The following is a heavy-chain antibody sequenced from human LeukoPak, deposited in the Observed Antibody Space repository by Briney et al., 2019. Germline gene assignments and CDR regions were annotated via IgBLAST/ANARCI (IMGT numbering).Heavy chain of an antibody. CDR3: ARDYDFWNGYYGYYYYGMDV. V-gene: IGHV3-66*01. CDR2: IYSGGST. CDR1: GFTVSSNY. Sequence: TGGSLRLSCAASGFTVSSNYMSWVRQAPGKGLEWVSVIYSGGSTYYADSVKGRFTISRDNSKNTLYLQMNSLRAEDTAVYYCARDYDFWNGYYGYYYYGMDVWGQGTTVTVSS. D-gene: IGHD3-3*01. J-gene: IGHJ6*02.